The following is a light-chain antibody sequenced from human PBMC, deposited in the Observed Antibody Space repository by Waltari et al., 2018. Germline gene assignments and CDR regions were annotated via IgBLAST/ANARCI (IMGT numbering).Light chain of an antibody. J-gene: IGKJ4*01. Sequence: DIQMTQSPSSLSASVGDRVTISCQASQDISNWLAWYQQTPGRAPTLLIYAASTLQSGVPSRFSGSASGTDVTLTITSLLPGGFATYFCQQYNSYPLTVGGGTKVEIK. CDR3: QQYNSYPLT. CDR1: QDISNW. V-gene: IGKV1-12*01. CDR2: AAS.